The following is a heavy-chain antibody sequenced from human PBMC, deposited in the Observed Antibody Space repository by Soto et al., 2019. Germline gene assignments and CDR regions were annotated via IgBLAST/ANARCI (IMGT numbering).Heavy chain of an antibody. CDR1: GGSISSGGYY. V-gene: IGHV4-31*03. CDR2: IYYSGST. Sequence: PSEPLSLTCTVSGGSISSGGYYWSWIRQHPGKGLEWIGYIYYSGSTYYTPSLKSRVTISVDTSKNQFSLKLSSVTAADTAVYYCARAGGVFNWFDPWGQGTLVTVSS. CDR3: ARAGGVFNWFDP. D-gene: IGHD1-26*01. J-gene: IGHJ5*02.